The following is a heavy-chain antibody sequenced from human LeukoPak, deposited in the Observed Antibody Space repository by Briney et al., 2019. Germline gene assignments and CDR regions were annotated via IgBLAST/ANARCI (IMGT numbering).Heavy chain of an antibody. V-gene: IGHV1-18*01. CDR2: ISAYNGNT. Sequence: VAPVKVSCKGSGYTFTSYGISWVRQAPGQGLEWMGWISAYNGNTNYAQKLQGRVTMTTDASTSTAYMELSSLRSEDTAVYYCARGRYSSSSLDYWGQGTLVTVSS. J-gene: IGHJ4*02. D-gene: IGHD6-6*01. CDR3: ARGRYSSSSLDY. CDR1: GYTFTSYG.